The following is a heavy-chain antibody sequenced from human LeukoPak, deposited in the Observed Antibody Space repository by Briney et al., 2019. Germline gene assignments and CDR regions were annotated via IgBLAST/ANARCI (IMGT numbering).Heavy chain of an antibody. CDR1: GVSFSGYY. V-gene: IGHV4-34*01. CDR3: ARSSPAEGYWLYYYGMDV. J-gene: IGHJ6*02. Sequence: SETLSLTCAVYGVSFSGYYWSWIRQPPGKGLEWIGEINHSGSTNYNPSLKSRVTISVDTSKNQFSLKLSSVTAADTAVYYCARSSPAEGYWLYYYGMDVWGQGTTVTVSS. D-gene: IGHD3-22*01. CDR2: INHSGST.